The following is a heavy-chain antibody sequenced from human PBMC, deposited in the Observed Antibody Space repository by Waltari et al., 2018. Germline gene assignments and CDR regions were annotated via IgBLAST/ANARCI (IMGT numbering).Heavy chain of an antibody. V-gene: IGHV4-59*08. CDR3: ARLSYDTGSYYFDF. D-gene: IGHD3-22*01. Sequence: QVQLQESGPGLVKPSETLSLTCTVSGGSISNYYWSWIRQPPGKGLEWIGYIYYTGSTNFNPSLRSRVTLSVDTSKNQFSLKLSSVTAADTAVYYCARLSYDTGSYYFDFWGQGTLVTVSS. CDR1: GGSISNYY. J-gene: IGHJ4*02. CDR2: IYYTGST.